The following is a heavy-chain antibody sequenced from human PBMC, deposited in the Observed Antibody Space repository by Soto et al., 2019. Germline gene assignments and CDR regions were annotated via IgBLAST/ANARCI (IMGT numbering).Heavy chain of an antibody. CDR1: GYTFTSYG. V-gene: IGHV1-18*01. J-gene: IGHJ5*02. CDR2: ISAYNGNT. CDR3: ARTPDGVRGVSGFDP. D-gene: IGHD3-10*01. Sequence: QVQLVQSGAEVKKPGASVKVSCKASGYTFTSYGISWVRQAPGQGLEWMGWISAYNGNTNYAQKLQGRVTMTTDTSTSTAYMELRRLSSDDTDEYYCARTPDGVRGVSGFDPWGQGTLVTVSS.